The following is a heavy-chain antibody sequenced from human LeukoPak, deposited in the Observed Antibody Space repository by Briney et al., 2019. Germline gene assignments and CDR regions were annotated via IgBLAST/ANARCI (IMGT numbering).Heavy chain of an antibody. Sequence: TSETLSLTCAVYGGSFSGYYRSWIRQPPGKGLEWIGEINHSGSSNYNPSLKSRVTISVDTSKNQFSLKLSSVTAADTAVYYCAFRGYGDYVADYWGQGTLVTASS. J-gene: IGHJ4*02. V-gene: IGHV4-34*01. CDR2: INHSGSS. CDR3: AFRGYGDYVADY. CDR1: GGSFSGYY. D-gene: IGHD4-17*01.